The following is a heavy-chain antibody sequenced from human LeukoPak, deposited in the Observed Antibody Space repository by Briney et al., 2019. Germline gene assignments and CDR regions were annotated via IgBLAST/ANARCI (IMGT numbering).Heavy chain of an antibody. Sequence: GGSLRLSCAASGFAFSGSAIHWVRRASGKGLEWVGRIRSKTNNYETTYAPSVIGRFAISRDDSKSTAYLQMNGLKAEDTAMYYCTRPNYGDYADDYWGQGTLVTVSS. D-gene: IGHD4-17*01. CDR3: TRPNYGDYADDY. CDR1: GFAFSGSA. CDR2: IRSKTNNYET. J-gene: IGHJ4*02. V-gene: IGHV3-73*01.